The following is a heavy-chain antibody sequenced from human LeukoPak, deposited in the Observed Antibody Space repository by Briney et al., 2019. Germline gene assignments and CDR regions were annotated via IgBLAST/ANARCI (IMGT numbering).Heavy chain of an antibody. CDR1: GGTFSSYA. D-gene: IGHD3-22*01. Sequence: SVKVSCKASGGTFSSYAISWVRQAPGQGLEWMGGIIPIFGTANYAQKFQGRVTITADKSTSTAYMELSSLRSEDTAVYYCASPPNYYDSSGYYSYWGQGTLVTVSS. CDR3: ASPPNYYDSSGYYSY. V-gene: IGHV1-69*06. CDR2: IIPIFGTA. J-gene: IGHJ4*02.